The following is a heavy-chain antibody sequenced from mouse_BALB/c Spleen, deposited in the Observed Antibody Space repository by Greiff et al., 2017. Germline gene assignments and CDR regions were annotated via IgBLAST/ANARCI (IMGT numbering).Heavy chain of an antibody. CDR3: ARGKKYGNYEAY. CDR1: GFSLTSYG. V-gene: IGHV2-9*02. CDR2: IWAGGST. D-gene: IGHD2-10*02. Sequence: VKLMESGPGLVAPSQSLSITCTVSGFSLTSYGVHWVRQPPGEGLEWLGVIWAGGSTNYNSALMSRLSISKDNSKSQVFLKMNSLQTDDTAMYYCARGKKYGNYEAYWGQGTLVTVSA. J-gene: IGHJ3*01.